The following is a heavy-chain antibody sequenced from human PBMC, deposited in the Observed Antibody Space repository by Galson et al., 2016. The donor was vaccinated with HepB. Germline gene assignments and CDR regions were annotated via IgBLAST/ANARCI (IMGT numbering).Heavy chain of an antibody. CDR1: GFNLNIYA. D-gene: IGHD3-22*01. CDR2: ISGSGDAT. J-gene: IGHJ3*02. V-gene: IGHV3-23*01. Sequence: SLRLSCAAPGFNLNIYAMSWVRQAPGQGLEWVSGISGSGDATNYADSVKGRFTISRDNSKNTLYLQMASLRPEDTALYYCAKIRYYDTSGYYSAPDAFDIWGQGTMVTVSS. CDR3: AKIRYYDTSGYYSAPDAFDI.